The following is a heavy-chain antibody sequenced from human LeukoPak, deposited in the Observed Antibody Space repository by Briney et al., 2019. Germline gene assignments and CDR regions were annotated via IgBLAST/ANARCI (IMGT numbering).Heavy chain of an antibody. CDR3: ARGDFYYYDSSGYYPIFDY. D-gene: IGHD3-22*01. CDR2: IYTSGST. V-gene: IGHV4-61*02. Sequence: SQTLSLTCTVSGGSISSGSYYWSWIRQPAGKGLEWIGRIYTSGSTNYNPSLKSRVTISVDTSKNQFSLKLSSVTAADTAVYYCARGDFYYYDSSGYYPIFDYWGQGTLVTVSS. CDR1: GGSISSGSYY. J-gene: IGHJ4*02.